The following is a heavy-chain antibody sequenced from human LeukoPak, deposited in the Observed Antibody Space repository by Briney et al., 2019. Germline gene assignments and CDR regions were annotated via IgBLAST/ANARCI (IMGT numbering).Heavy chain of an antibody. CDR3: AKDSSSWYLGHFDY. V-gene: IGHV3-9*01. CDR2: ISWNSGSI. CDR1: GFTFGDYA. Sequence: GGSLRLSCAASGFTFGDYAMHWVRQAPGKGLEWVSGISWNSGSIGYADSVKGRFTISRDNAKNSLYLQMNSLRAEDTALYYCAKDSSSWYLGHFDYWGQGTLVTVSS. J-gene: IGHJ4*02. D-gene: IGHD6-13*01.